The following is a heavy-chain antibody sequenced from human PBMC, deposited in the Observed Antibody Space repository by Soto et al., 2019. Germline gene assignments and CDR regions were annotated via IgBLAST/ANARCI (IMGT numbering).Heavy chain of an antibody. CDR1: GYTFTSYD. CDR2: MNPNSGNT. CDR3: ARDLGESRSRWFDP. V-gene: IGHV1-8*01. J-gene: IGHJ5*02. D-gene: IGHD6-13*01. Sequence: GASVKVCCKACGYTFTSYDSNWARHATGQGLEWMGWMNPNSGNTGYAQKFQGRVTMNRNASISTAYMELSSLRSEDTAVYYCARDLGESRSRWFDPWGQGTLVTVSS.